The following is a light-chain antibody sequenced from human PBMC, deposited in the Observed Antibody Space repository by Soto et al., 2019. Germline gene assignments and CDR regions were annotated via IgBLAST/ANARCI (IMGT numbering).Light chain of an antibody. CDR2: GNT. Sequence: QSVLTQPPSVSGAPGQRVTISCTGSRSNIGAGYDVQWYQQLPGTAPKLLMYGNTNRPSGVPDRFSGSKSGTSASLAITGLQAEDEADYYCQSYDSSLTALYVFGTGTKLTVL. CDR1: RSNIGAGYD. J-gene: IGLJ1*01. V-gene: IGLV1-40*01. CDR3: QSYDSSLTALYV.